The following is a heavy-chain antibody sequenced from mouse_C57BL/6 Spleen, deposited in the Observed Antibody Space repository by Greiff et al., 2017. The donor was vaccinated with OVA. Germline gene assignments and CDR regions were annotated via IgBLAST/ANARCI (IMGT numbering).Heavy chain of an antibody. Sequence: QVQLQQPGAELVKPGASVKMSCKASGYTFTSYWITWVKQRPGQGLEWIGDIYPGSGSTNYNEKFKSKATLTVDTSSSTAYMQLSSLTSEDSAVYYCARRFYYYGSSSYWGQGTTLTVSS. V-gene: IGHV1-55*01. CDR3: ARRFYYYGSSSY. D-gene: IGHD1-1*01. CDR1: GYTFTSYW. J-gene: IGHJ2*01. CDR2: IYPGSGST.